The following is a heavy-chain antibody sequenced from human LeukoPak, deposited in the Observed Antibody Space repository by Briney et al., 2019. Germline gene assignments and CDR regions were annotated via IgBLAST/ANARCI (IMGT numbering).Heavy chain of an antibody. D-gene: IGHD6-13*01. Sequence: GASENVSCKSSVYTFTSYGISWVRQAPGQGLEWMGWISAYNGNTNYAQKLQGRVTMTTDTSTSTAYMELRSLRSDDTAVYYCAIDLPTRTEQQLVRSYYYYGMDVWGQGTTVTVSS. CDR2: ISAYNGNT. CDR3: AIDLPTRTEQQLVRSYYYYGMDV. CDR1: VYTFTSYG. V-gene: IGHV1-18*01. J-gene: IGHJ6*02.